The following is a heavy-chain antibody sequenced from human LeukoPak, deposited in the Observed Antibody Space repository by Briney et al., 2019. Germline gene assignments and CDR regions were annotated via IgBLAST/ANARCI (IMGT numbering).Heavy chain of an antibody. CDR1: GFTFSNYA. J-gene: IGHJ4*02. CDR3: VKGFVHPTYYFDY. CDR2: ITGSGDGT. V-gene: IGHV3-23*01. D-gene: IGHD3-10*01. Sequence: GGSLRLSFAASGFTFSNYAMMLVRQAPGKRLELVSSITGSGDGTYYADSVRGRFTISRDNSENTLYLQLNSLRAEDTAVYFCVKGFVHPTYYFDYWGQGTLVTVSS.